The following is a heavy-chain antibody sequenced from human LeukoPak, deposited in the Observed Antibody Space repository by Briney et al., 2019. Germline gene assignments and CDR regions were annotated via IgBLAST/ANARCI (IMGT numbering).Heavy chain of an antibody. J-gene: IGHJ6*02. D-gene: IGHD3-3*01. CDR1: GGSISSSSYY. Sequence: SETLSLTCTVSGGSISSSSYYWGWIRQPPGKGLEWIGSIYYSGSTYYNPSLKSRVTISVDTSKNQFSLKLSSVTAADTAVYYCARDHPYYDFWSGYYNPKNYYGMDVWGQGTTVTVSS. CDR2: IYYSGST. V-gene: IGHV4-39*02. CDR3: ARDHPYYDFWSGYYNPKNYYGMDV.